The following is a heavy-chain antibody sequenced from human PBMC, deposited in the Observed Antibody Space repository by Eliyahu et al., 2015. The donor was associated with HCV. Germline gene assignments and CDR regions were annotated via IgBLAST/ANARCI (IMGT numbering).Heavy chain of an antibody. V-gene: IGHV3-48*01. D-gene: IGHD2-2*01. J-gene: IGHJ6*02. Sequence: EVQLVESGGGLVQPGGSLRLSCAASGFTFSSYSMNWVRXAPGKGLXXXSYISSSSSTIYYADSVKGRFTISRDNAKNSLYLQMNSLRAEDTAVYYCARDLRSPPPMLVRGYCSSTSCYGSYYYYGMDVWGQGITVTVSS. CDR3: ARDLRSPPPMLVRGYCSSTSCYGSYYYYGMDV. CDR2: ISSSSSTI. CDR1: GFTFSSYS.